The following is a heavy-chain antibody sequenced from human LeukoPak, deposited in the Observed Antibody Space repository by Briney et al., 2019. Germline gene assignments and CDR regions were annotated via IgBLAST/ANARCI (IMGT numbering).Heavy chain of an antibody. D-gene: IGHD6-13*01. CDR2: IYYSGST. V-gene: IGHV4-59*01. CDR1: GVSISSYY. J-gene: IGHJ4*02. CDR3: ARVSSSWYRD. Sequence: SETLSLTCTVSGVSISSYYWSWIRQPPGKGLEWIGYIYYSGSTNYNPSLKSRVTISVDTSKNQFSLKLSSVTAADTAVYYCARVSSSWYRDWGQGTLVTVSS.